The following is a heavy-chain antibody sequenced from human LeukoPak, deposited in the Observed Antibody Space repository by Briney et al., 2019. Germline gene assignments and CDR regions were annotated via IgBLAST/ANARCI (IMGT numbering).Heavy chain of an antibody. D-gene: IGHD5-24*01. Sequence: SETLSLTCTVSGVSISSSNSYWSWIRQPPGKGLEWIGYIYYSGSTNYNPSLKSRVTISVDTSKNQFSLKLSSVTAADTAVYYCARVLDGYNGSYYYYMDVWGKGTTVTISS. CDR3: ARVLDGYNGSYYYYMDV. J-gene: IGHJ6*03. V-gene: IGHV4-61*01. CDR2: IYYSGST. CDR1: GVSISSSNSY.